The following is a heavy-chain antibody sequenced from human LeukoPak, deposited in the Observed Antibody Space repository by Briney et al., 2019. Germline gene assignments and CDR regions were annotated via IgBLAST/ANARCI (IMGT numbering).Heavy chain of an antibody. V-gene: IGHV1-46*01. D-gene: IGHD6-13*01. CDR3: ARFASLYSRSWYYAFDI. Sequence: ASVKVSCKASGYAFTSNDIHWVRQAPGQGLEWMGIINPSGGSTSYAQKFQGRVTMTRDTSTSTVYMELSSLRSEDTAVYYCARFASLYSRSWYYAFDIWGQGTMVTVSS. CDR2: INPSGGST. J-gene: IGHJ3*02. CDR1: GYAFTSND.